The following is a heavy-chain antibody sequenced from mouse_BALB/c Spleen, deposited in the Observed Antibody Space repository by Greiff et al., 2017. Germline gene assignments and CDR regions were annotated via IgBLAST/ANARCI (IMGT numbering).Heavy chain of an antibody. CDR1: GFSLTSYG. CDR2: IWSGGST. J-gene: IGHJ4*01. Sequence: QVQLKESGPGLVQPSQSLSITCTVSGFSLTSYGVHWVRQSPGKGLEWLGVIWSGGSTDYNAAFISRLSISKDNSKSQVFFKMNSLQADDTAIYYCARKIGGAMDYWGQGTSVTVSS. V-gene: IGHV2-4-1*01. CDR3: ARKIGGAMDY.